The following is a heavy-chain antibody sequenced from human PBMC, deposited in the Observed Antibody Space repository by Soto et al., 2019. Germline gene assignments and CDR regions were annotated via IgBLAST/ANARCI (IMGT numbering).Heavy chain of an antibody. V-gene: IGHV1-69*06. CDR3: ARDNGYSYTYYYYGMDV. CDR2: IIPIFGTA. J-gene: IGHJ6*02. D-gene: IGHD5-18*01. Sequence: SVKVSFKASGGTFSSYAISWGRQAPGQGLEWMGGIIPIFGTANYAQKFQGRVTITADKATSTAYMELSSLRSEDTAVYYCARDNGYSYTYYYYGMDVWGQGTTVTVSS. CDR1: GGTFSSYA.